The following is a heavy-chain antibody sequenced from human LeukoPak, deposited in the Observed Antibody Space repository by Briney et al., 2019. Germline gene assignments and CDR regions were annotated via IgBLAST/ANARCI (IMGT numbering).Heavy chain of an antibody. J-gene: IGHJ4*02. CDR2: ITWNSGST. Sequence: GRSLRLSCAASGFSFDDYAMHWVRQAPGKGLEWVSGITWNSGSTGYADSVKGRFTISRDNAKNSLFVQMNSLRAEDTALYYCAKDACSGTSCSFDYWGQGTLVTVSS. CDR3: AKDACSGTSCSFDY. D-gene: IGHD2-2*01. V-gene: IGHV3-9*01. CDR1: GFSFDDYA.